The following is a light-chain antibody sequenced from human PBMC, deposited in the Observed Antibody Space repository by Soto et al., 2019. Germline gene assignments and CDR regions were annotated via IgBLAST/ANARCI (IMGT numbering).Light chain of an antibody. CDR1: QSVSSH. CDR2: DAS. Sequence: EVVLTQSPATLSLSPCDRATLSCRASQSVSSHFAWYQQKSGQAPRLLIYDASKRATGIPARFSGSGSGTDFTLTISSLEPEDFAVYYCQQRSNWPTFGQGTRLEIK. J-gene: IGKJ5*01. V-gene: IGKV3-11*01. CDR3: QQRSNWPT.